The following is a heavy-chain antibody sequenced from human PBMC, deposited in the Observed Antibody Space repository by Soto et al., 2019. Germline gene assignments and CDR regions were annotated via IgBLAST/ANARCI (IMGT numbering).Heavy chain of an antibody. J-gene: IGHJ3*02. CDR2: IIPIFGTA. CDR1: GGTFSSYA. V-gene: IGHV1-69*13. Sequence: GASVKVSCKASGGTFSSYAISWVRQAPGQGLEWMGGIIPIFGTANYAQKFQGRVTITADESTSTAYMELSSLRSEDTAVYYCAAQPPTNYYDSSGYWYAFDIWGQGTMVTVSS. CDR3: AAQPPTNYYDSSGYWYAFDI. D-gene: IGHD3-22*01.